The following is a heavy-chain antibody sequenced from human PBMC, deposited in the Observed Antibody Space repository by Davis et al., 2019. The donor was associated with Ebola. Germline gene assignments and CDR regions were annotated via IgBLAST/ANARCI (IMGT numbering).Heavy chain of an antibody. Sequence: PGGSLRLSCAASGFTFSSYVMNWVRQAPGQGLEWVSSISGSGDNTYYADSVKGRFAISRDNSKNTLYLQMNSLRAGDTALYYCAKGRGYCGSGACPEGFDIWGQGTVVTVFS. V-gene: IGHV3-23*01. CDR2: ISGSGDNT. CDR3: AKGRGYCGSGACPEGFDI. J-gene: IGHJ3*02. CDR1: GFTFSSYV. D-gene: IGHD2-15*01.